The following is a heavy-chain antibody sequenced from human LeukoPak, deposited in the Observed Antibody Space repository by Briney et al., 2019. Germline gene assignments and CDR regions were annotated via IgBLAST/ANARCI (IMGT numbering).Heavy chain of an antibody. Sequence: SETLSLTCAVSGGSISSGGYSWSWIRQPPGKGLEWIGYIYHSGSTYYNPSLKSRVTIPVDTSKNQFSLKLSSVTAADTAVYYCARISSGWYVGLDYWGQGTLVTVSS. V-gene: IGHV4-30-2*01. CDR3: ARISSGWYVGLDY. J-gene: IGHJ4*02. D-gene: IGHD6-19*01. CDR1: GGSISSGGYS. CDR2: IYHSGST.